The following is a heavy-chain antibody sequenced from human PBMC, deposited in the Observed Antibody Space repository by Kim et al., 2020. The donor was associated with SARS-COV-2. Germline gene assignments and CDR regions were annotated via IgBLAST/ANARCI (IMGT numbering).Heavy chain of an antibody. Sequence: SETLSLTCTVSGDSITSSTYHWGWIRQPPGKGLEWIGSLYYGGSGSHNPSLKSRLTISIDTSNNQVSLKLSSVTAADTAIYYCARENNWGAHRFDVWGQGILVTVPS. J-gene: IGHJ4*02. CDR1: GDSITSSTYH. D-gene: IGHD7-27*01. CDR3: ARENNWGAHRFDV. V-gene: IGHV4-39*07. CDR2: LYYGGSG.